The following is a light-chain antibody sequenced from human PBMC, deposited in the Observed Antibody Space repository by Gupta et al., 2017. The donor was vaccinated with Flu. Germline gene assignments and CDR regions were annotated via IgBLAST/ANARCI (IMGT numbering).Light chain of an antibody. V-gene: IGLV2-14*01. CDR3: TSNKRHKSFV. Sequence: QSALTQPSSVSASPGQSITISCTGTSSDVGGYNYFSWYQHHPGTAPKRMIDEGIKRPSGVSNRSSASKSGTTAFINISASEDDDYSYEDGTSNKRHKSFVFGGGTKMTVL. J-gene: IGLJ3*02. CDR2: EGI. CDR1: SSDVGGYNY.